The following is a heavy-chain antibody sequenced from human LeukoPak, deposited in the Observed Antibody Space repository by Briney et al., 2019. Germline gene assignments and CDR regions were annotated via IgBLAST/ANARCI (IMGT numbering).Heavy chain of an antibody. Sequence: GGSLRLSCAASGFTFSSYWMSWVRQAPGKGLEWVANIKQDGSEKYYVDSVKGRFTISRDNAKNSLYLQMNSLRAEDTAVYYCAREEYGYSYGPMVYYYYYMDVWGKGTTVTVSS. J-gene: IGHJ6*03. CDR3: AREEYGYSYGPMVYYYYYMDV. D-gene: IGHD5-18*01. V-gene: IGHV3-7*01. CDR2: IKQDGSEK. CDR1: GFTFSSYW.